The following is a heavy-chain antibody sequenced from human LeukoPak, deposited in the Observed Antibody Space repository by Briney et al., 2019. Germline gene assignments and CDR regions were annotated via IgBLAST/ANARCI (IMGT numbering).Heavy chain of an antibody. CDR3: ARGRLVVWNWFDP. Sequence: TGRSLRLSCAASGFTFSSYWMHWVRQAPGKGLVWVSRINSDGSSTSYADPVKGRFTISRDNAKNTLYLQMNSLRAEDTAVYYCARGRLVVWNWFDPWGQGTLVTVSS. D-gene: IGHD2-2*01. CDR2: INSDGSST. V-gene: IGHV3-74*01. CDR1: GFTFSSYW. J-gene: IGHJ5*02.